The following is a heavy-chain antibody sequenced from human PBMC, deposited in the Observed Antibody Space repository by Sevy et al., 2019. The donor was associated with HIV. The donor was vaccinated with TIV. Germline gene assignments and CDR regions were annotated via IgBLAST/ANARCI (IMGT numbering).Heavy chain of an antibody. J-gene: IGHJ3*02. CDR3: AKRVAGALAALDI. D-gene: IGHD3-10*01. CDR2: ISDGGGTT. V-gene: IGHV3-23*01. CDR1: GLTFRNYV. Sequence: GGSLRLSCAASGLTFRNYVMNWVRQPPGKGLERVSVISDGGGTTYYADSVKGRFTISRDDSKSTLYLQMNSLRVEDTAVYFSAKRVAGALAALDIWGQGTMVTVSS.